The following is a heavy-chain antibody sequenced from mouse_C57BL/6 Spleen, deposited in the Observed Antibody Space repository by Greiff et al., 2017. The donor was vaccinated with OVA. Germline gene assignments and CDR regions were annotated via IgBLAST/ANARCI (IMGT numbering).Heavy chain of an antibody. Sequence: VKLMESGPELVKPGASVKISCKASGYAFSSSWMNWVKQRPGKGLEWIGRIYPGDGDTNYNGKFKGKATLTADKSSSTAYMQLSSLTSEDSAVYFCARPDSSGYWFAYWGQGTLVTVSA. CDR1: GYAFSSSW. CDR3: ARPDSSGYWFAY. V-gene: IGHV1-82*01. D-gene: IGHD3-2*02. CDR2: IYPGDGDT. J-gene: IGHJ3*01.